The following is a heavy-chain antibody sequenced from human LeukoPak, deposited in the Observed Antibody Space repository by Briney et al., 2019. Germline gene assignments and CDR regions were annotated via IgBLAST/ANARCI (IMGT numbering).Heavy chain of an antibody. Sequence: KPSETLSLTCTVSGGSISSSSYYWGWIRQPPGKGLEWIGSIYYSGSTYYNPSLKSRVTISVDTSKNQFSLKLSSVTAADTAVYYCARREYYYDSSGYYSGWGQGTLATVSS. CDR2: IYYSGST. D-gene: IGHD3-22*01. V-gene: IGHV4-39*01. J-gene: IGHJ4*02. CDR1: GGSISSSSYY. CDR3: ARREYYYDSSGYYSG.